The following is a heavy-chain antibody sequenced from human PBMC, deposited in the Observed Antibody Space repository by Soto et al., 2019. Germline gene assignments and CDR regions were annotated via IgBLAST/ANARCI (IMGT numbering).Heavy chain of an antibody. J-gene: IGHJ3*02. CDR2: ISGSGGST. D-gene: IGHD3-22*01. Sequence: GGSLRLSCAASGFTFSSYAMSWVRQAPGKGLEWVSAISGSGGSTYCADSVKGRFTISRDNSKNTLYMQMKSLRAEDTAVYYCARDSSGYYWSDAFDIWGQGTMVTVSS. CDR1: GFTFSSYA. V-gene: IGHV3-23*01. CDR3: ARDSSGYYWSDAFDI.